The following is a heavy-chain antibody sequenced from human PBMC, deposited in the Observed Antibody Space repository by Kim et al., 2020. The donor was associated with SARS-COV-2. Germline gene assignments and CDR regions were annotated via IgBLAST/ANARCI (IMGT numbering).Heavy chain of an antibody. CDR3: AKGHVAC. D-gene: IGHD5-12*01. J-gene: IGHJ4*02. V-gene: IGHV3-23*01. CDR2: ANT. Sequence: ANTHYTDSLHGRFTISRDNSKNTLYLQMNNLRPEDTAVYYCAKGHVACWGQGTQVTVSS.